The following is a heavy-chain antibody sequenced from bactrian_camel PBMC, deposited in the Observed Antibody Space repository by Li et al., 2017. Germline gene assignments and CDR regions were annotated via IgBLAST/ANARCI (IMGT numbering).Heavy chain of an antibody. D-gene: IGHD1*01. Sequence: HVQLVESGGGSVQAGGSLTLSCVASAYESMTCLGWFRQAPGKEREGVAAMDNDGSKRYADSVKGRFTISRDITFSKRAFKHTLWLQMNSLKPGDTAMYYCAAGGLFVYCQVGARETDFGYWGQGTQVTVS. CDR3: AAGGLFVYCQVGARETDFGY. V-gene: IGHV3S53*01. CDR1: AYESMTC. CDR2: MDNDGSK. J-gene: IGHJ6*01.